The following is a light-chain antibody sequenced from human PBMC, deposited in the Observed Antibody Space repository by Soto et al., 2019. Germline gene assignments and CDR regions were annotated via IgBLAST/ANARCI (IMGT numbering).Light chain of an antibody. CDR3: QQYDDLPIT. CDR1: QDISHY. J-gene: IGKJ5*01. V-gene: IGKV1-33*01. CDR2: DAS. Sequence: DIQMTQSPSSLSASVGDTVTITCQASQDISHYLNWYQQKPGKALKLLIYDASNLHPGVPSRFRGSGSGTEFSLNITSLQPEDVATYYCQQYDDLPITFGQGTRLEIK.